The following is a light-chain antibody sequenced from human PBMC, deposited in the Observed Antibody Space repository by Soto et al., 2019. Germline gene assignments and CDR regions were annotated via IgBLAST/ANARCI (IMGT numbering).Light chain of an antibody. CDR2: GAS. V-gene: IGKV3-15*01. CDR3: QQYNIWPQT. CDR1: QNLRSS. Sequence: VMTQSPATLSVSPGERATLSCRASQNLRSSLAWYQQKPGQAPRLLIYGASTRATGIPARFSGSGSGTEFTLTISSLQPEDFAVYFCQQYNIWPQTFGQGTKVDIK. J-gene: IGKJ1*01.